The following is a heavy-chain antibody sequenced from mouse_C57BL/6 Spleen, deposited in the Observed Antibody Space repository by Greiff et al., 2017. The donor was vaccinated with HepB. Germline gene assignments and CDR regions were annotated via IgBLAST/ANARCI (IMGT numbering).Heavy chain of an antibody. J-gene: IGHJ1*03. CDR3: AGYYYGSSYGYFDV. V-gene: IGHV5-17*01. D-gene: IGHD1-1*01. CDR2: ISSGSSTI. CDR1: GFTFSDYG. Sequence: EVMLVESGGGLVKPGGSLKLSCAASGFTFSDYGMHWVRQAPEKGLEWVAYISSGSSTIYYADTVKGRFTISRDNAKNTLFLQMTSLRSEDTAMYYCAGYYYGSSYGYFDVWGTGTTVTVSS.